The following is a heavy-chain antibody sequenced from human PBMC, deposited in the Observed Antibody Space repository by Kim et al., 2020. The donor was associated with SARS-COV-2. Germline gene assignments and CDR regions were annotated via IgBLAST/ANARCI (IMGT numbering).Heavy chain of an antibody. CDR2: VNPDSCAT. D-gene: IGHD4-17*01. CDR1: AYAFTGYC. Sequence: ASVKVSCKASAYAFTGYCIHWVRQAPGQGLEWMGWVNPDSCATAYAQKFQGRVSMTRDTSISTAYMDLSRLRSDDTAVYYCARDMTMVASYYFDFWGQGTLVSVSS. J-gene: IGHJ4*02. CDR3: ARDMTMVASYYFDF. V-gene: IGHV1-2*02.